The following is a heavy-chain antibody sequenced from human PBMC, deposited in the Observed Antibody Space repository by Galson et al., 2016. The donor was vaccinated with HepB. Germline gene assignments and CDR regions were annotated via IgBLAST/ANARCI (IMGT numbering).Heavy chain of an antibody. V-gene: IGHV3-74*01. J-gene: IGHJ5*02. CDR3: VFLQQWLVSHL. Sequence: SLRLSCAASGFIFSTYAMNWVRQAPGKGLVWVSRISGDGKSTGYADSVKGRFTISRDNAKNTLYLQMNSLRVEDMAVYYCVFLQQWLVSHLWGQGTLVTVSS. CDR1: GFIFSTYA. D-gene: IGHD6-19*01. CDR2: ISGDGKST.